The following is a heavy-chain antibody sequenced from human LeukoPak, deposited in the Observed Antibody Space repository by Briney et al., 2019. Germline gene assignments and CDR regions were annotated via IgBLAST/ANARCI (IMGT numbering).Heavy chain of an antibody. CDR1: GGTFSSYA. CDR3: ARDGIVVVVAATPDYYYYGMDV. CDR2: IIPILGIA. V-gene: IGHV1-69*04. J-gene: IGHJ6*02. D-gene: IGHD2-15*01. Sequence: ASVKVSCKASGGTFSSYAISWVRQAPGQGLEWMGRIIPILGIANYAQKFQGRVTITADKSTSTAYMELSSLRSEDTAVYYCARDGIVVVVAATPDYYYYGMDVWGQGTTVTVSS.